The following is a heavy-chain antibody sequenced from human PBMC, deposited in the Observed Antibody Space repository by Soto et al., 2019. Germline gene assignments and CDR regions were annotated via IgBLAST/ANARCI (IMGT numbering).Heavy chain of an antibody. D-gene: IGHD6-13*01. CDR1: GYTFTSYG. Sequence: ASVKVSCKASGYTFTSYGISWVRQAPGQGLEWMGWISTYNGNTNYAQKLQGRVTMTTDTSTSTAYMELRSLRSDDTAVYYCARGSGQQQRGGYYCYMDVWGKGTTVTVSS. J-gene: IGHJ6*03. CDR2: ISTYNGNT. CDR3: ARGSGQQQRGGYYCYMDV. V-gene: IGHV1-18*01.